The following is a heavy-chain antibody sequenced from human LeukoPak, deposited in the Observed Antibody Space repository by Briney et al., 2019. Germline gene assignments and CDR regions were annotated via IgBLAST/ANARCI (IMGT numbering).Heavy chain of an antibody. D-gene: IGHD1-26*01. Sequence: PSETLSLTCSVSGYSISSAYYWGWIRQPPGKGLEWIGTMYHSGSTNYNPSLKSRVTISEDTSKNQFSLRVSSVTAADTAVYYCARRVEATGFYYYYYMDVWGKGTTVTVSS. CDR1: GYSISSAYY. J-gene: IGHJ6*03. CDR3: ARRVEATGFYYYYYMDV. V-gene: IGHV4-38-2*02. CDR2: MYHSGST.